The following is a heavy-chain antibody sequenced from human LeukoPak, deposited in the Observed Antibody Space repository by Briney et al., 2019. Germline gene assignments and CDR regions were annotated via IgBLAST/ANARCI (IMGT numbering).Heavy chain of an antibody. Sequence: GGSLRLSCAASGFTFSSYGMHWVRQAPGKGLEWVAFIRYDGSNKYYADSVKGRFTISRDNSKNTLYLQMNSLRVEDTAVYYCAREHMGVSAFDIWGQGTMVTVSS. J-gene: IGHJ3*02. D-gene: IGHD1-26*01. CDR1: GFTFSSYG. CDR2: IRYDGSNK. V-gene: IGHV3-30*02. CDR3: AREHMGVSAFDI.